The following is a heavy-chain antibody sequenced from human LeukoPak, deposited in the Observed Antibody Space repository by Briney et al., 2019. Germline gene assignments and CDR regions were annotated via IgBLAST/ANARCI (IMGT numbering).Heavy chain of an antibody. CDR2: ISAYNGDT. D-gene: IGHD2-21*02. V-gene: IGHV1-18*01. CDR3: AREILQESDAFDI. CDR1: GYTFTNYG. J-gene: IGHJ3*02. Sequence: ASVKVSCKASGYTFTNYGISWVRQAPGQGLEWMGWISAYNGDTNYAQKLQGRVTMTTDTSTSTAYMELRSLRSDDTAVYYCAREILQESDAFDIWGQGTMVTVSS.